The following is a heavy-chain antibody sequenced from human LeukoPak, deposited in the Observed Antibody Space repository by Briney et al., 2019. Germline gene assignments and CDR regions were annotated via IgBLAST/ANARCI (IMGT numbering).Heavy chain of an antibody. D-gene: IGHD1-14*01. J-gene: IGHJ3*01. CDR1: GDSVSMNSDV. CDR2: TYYRSRWFN. Sequence: SQTLSLTCAISGDSVSMNSDVWNWIRQSPSRGLEWLGRTYYRSRWFNDYAVSVKGRITINPDTSKNQFSLQLNSVTPEDTAVYYCARDADRAYDAFDLWGQGTMVTVFS. CDR3: ARDADRAYDAFDL. V-gene: IGHV6-1*01.